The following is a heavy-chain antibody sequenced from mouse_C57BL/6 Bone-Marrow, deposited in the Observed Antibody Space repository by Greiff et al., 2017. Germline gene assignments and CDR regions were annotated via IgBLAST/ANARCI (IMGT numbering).Heavy chain of an antibody. CDR2: IYPRSGNT. D-gene: IGHD1-1*01. Sequence: QVQLQQSGAELARPGASVKLSCKASGYTFTSYGISWVKQRTGQGLEWIGEIYPRSGNTYYNEKFKGKATLTADKSSSTAYMELRSLTSEDSAVXFCARALHGSSYVWYFDVWGTGTTGTVSS. J-gene: IGHJ1*03. CDR3: ARALHGSSYVWYFDV. CDR1: GYTFTSYG. V-gene: IGHV1-81*01.